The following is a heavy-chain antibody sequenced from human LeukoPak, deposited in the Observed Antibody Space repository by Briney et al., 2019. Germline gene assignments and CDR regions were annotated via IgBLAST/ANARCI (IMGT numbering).Heavy chain of an antibody. J-gene: IGHJ6*03. CDR2: IYYSGST. CDR3: ARSFLDYMDV. Sequence: PSETLSLTCTVSGGSISSYYWSWIRQPPGKGLEWIGYIYYSGSTNYNPSLKSRVTMSPDTSKNQFSLKLRSVTAADTAVYFCARSFLDYMDVWGKGTTVTVSS. V-gene: IGHV4-59*12. CDR1: GGSISSYY. D-gene: IGHD2/OR15-2a*01.